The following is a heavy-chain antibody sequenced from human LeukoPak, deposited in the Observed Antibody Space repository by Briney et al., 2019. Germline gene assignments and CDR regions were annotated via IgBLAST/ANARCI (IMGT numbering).Heavy chain of an antibody. CDR1: GGTFSSYA. V-gene: IGHV1-69*06. Sequence: SVKVSRKASGGTFSSYAISWVRQAPGQGLEWMGGIIPIFGTANYAQKFQGRVTITADKSTSTAYMELSSLRSEDTAVYYCARDRDSSGILDYWGQGTLVTVSS. J-gene: IGHJ4*02. CDR2: IIPIFGTA. D-gene: IGHD6-19*01. CDR3: ARDRDSSGILDY.